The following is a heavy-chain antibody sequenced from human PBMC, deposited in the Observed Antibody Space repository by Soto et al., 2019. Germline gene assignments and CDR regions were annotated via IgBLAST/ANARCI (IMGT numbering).Heavy chain of an antibody. J-gene: IGHJ5*02. CDR3: ARDVGRYNINRVWFAP. D-gene: IGHD1-20*01. V-gene: IGHV4-38-2*02. CDR2: VCHSGTI. Sequence: SETLSLTCVVSVYRINIDACWGCIRQSPEKGLEWLGSVCHSGTIYYNPSLKSRVTISLDTSKNQFSLSLSSVTAADTALYYCARDVGRYNINRVWFAPWGQGILVTVSS. CDR1: VYRINIDAC.